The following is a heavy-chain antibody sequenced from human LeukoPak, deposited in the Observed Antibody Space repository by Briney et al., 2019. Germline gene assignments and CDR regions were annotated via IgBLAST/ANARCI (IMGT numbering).Heavy chain of an antibody. J-gene: IGHJ4*02. D-gene: IGHD4-17*01. CDR2: IYYSGST. Sequence: SETLSLTCTVSGGSISSYYWSWIRQPPGKGLEWIGYIYYSGSTNYNPSPKSRVTISVDTSKNQFSLKLSSVTAADTAVYYCARDGRDGDLNYWGQGTLVTVSS. CDR1: GGSISSYY. V-gene: IGHV4-59*01. CDR3: ARDGRDGDLNY.